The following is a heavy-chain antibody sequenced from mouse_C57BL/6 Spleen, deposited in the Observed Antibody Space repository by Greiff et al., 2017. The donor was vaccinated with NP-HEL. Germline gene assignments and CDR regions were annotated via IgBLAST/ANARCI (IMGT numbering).Heavy chain of an antibody. J-gene: IGHJ4*01. CDR1: GYTFTDYN. CDR3: ARSAPYYYGSSRYYYAMDY. Sequence: VQLKQSGPELVKPGASVKMSCKASGYTFTDYNMHWVKQSHGKSLEWIGYINPNNGGTSYNQKFKGKATLTVNKSSSTAYMELRSLTSEDSAVYYCARSAPYYYGSSRYYYAMDYWGQGTSVTVSS. D-gene: IGHD1-1*01. V-gene: IGHV1-22*01. CDR2: INPNNGGT.